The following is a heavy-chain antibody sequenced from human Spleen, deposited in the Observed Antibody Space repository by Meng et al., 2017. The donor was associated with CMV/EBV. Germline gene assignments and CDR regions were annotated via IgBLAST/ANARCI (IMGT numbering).Heavy chain of an antibody. CDR1: GDSISSNSSY. CDR3: ARHRGNYYQSFLH. J-gene: IGHJ1*01. CDR2: IDYSGIT. D-gene: IGHD1-26*01. Sequence: RLQGSGPGLVKPSETLSLPCTVSGDSISSNSSYWGWIRHPPGKGLEWIASIDYSGITFQNPSLKSRLTTSVDTSKNQFSLQLRFVTAADTAVYYCARHRGNYYQSFLHWGQGTLVTVSS. V-gene: IGHV4-39*01.